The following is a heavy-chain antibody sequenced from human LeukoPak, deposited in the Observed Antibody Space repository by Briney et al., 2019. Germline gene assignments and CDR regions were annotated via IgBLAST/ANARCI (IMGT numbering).Heavy chain of an antibody. CDR3: ARDRRAEGYSSSPFDY. D-gene: IGHD6-6*01. CDR2: ISSSGSTI. Sequence: GGSLRLSCAASGFTFSDYYMIWIRQAPGKGLEWVSYISSSGSTIYYADSVKARFTISRDNAKNSLYLQMNSLRAEDTAVYYCARDRRAEGYSSSPFDYWGQGTLVTVSS. V-gene: IGHV3-11*04. J-gene: IGHJ4*02. CDR1: GFTFSDYY.